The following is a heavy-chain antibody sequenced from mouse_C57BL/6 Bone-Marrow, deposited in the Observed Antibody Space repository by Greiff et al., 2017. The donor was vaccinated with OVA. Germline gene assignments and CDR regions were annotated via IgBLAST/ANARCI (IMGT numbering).Heavy chain of an antibody. Sequence: QVQLQQSGPELVKPGASVKLSCKASGYTFTSYDINWVKQRTGQGLEWIGEIYPRSGNTYYNEKFKGKATLTADKSSSTAYMELRSLTSEDSAVYFCAREDYGYYFDYWGQGTTLTVSS. V-gene: IGHV1-81*01. D-gene: IGHD2-4*01. CDR3: AREDYGYYFDY. CDR1: GYTFTSYD. CDR2: IYPRSGNT. J-gene: IGHJ2*01.